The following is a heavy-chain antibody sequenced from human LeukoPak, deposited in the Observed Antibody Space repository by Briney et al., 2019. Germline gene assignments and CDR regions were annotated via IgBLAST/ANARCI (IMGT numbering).Heavy chain of an antibody. D-gene: IGHD2-15*01. J-gene: IGHJ4*02. CDR3: ARGGSGGNYYVD. CDR2: ISSSSSYI. Sequence: GGSLRLSCAASGFTFSSYSMNWVRQAPGKGLEWVSSISSSSSYIYYADSVKGRFTISRDNAKNSLYLQMNSLRAEDTAVYYCARGGSGGNYYVDWGQGTLVTVSS. CDR1: GFTFSSYS. V-gene: IGHV3-21*01.